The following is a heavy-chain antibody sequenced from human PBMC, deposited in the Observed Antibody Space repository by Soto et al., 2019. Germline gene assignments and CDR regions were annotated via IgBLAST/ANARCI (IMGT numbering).Heavy chain of an antibody. J-gene: IGHJ4*02. CDR2: IIGSGTRT. V-gene: IGHV3-23*01. CDR1: GFTFSNYA. CDR3: ARDLTRMSTVAREY. Sequence: EVQLSESGGGSVHPGGSLRLSCAASGFTFSNYAMGWVRQGPGKGLEWVSSIIGSGTRTYYADSVKGRFTISRDNSQNTLLLQMDSLRAEDTAKDYCARDLTRMSTVAREYWGQGTLGTVSS. D-gene: IGHD4-17*01.